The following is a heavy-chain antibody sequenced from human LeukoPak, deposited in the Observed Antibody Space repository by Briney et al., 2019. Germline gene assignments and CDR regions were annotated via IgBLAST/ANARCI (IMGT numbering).Heavy chain of an antibody. J-gene: IGHJ4*02. CDR3: ARGLALAAAASAFDY. CDR2: IYYSGST. V-gene: IGHV4-59*01. D-gene: IGHD6-13*01. Sequence: SETLSLTCTVSGGSISSYYWSWIRQPPGKGLEWIGYIYYSGSTNYNPSLKSRVTISVDTSKNQFSLKLSSVTAADTAVYYCARGLALAAAASAFDYWGQGTLVTVSS. CDR1: GGSISSYY.